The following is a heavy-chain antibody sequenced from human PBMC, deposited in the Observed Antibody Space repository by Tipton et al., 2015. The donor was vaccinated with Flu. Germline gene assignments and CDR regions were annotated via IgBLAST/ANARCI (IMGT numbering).Heavy chain of an antibody. V-gene: IGHV3-23*01. J-gene: IGHJ3*01. CDR3: ARVRSDYAPYDALDV. CDR1: AFTFSDYA. CDR2: ISGDGVRP. Sequence: SLRLSCLSSAFTFSDYAMTWVRQAPGKGLEWVSSISGDGVRPYYADSVKGRLTISRDNSKTTLYLHMNSLRAEDTAIYYCARVRSDYAPYDALDVWGQGTMVTVSS. D-gene: IGHD4-17*01.